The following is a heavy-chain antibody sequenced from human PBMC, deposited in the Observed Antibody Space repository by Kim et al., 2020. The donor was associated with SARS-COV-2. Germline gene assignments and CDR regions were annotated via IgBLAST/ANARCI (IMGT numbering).Heavy chain of an antibody. J-gene: IGHJ4*02. V-gene: IGHV3-23*01. D-gene: IGHD6-13*01. Sequence: GGSLRLSCAASGFTFSSYAMSWVRQAPGKGLEWVSAISGSGGSTYYADSVKGRFTISRDNSKNTLYLQMKSLRAEDTAVYYCAKGSGSSWYFDYWGQGTLVTVSS. CDR3: AKGSGSSWYFDY. CDR1: GFTFSSYA. CDR2: ISGSGGST.